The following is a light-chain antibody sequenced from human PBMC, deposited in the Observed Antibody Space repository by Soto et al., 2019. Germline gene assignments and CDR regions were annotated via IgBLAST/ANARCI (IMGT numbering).Light chain of an antibody. J-gene: IGKJ1*01. CDR1: QSVSSN. V-gene: IGKV3-15*01. CDR2: GAS. CDR3: QQYYTWPRGT. Sequence: EIVMTQSPATLSVSPGERATLSCRASQSVSSNLAWYQQKPGQAPRLLIYGASTRATGVPARFSGSGSGTEFTLTISSLQSADLGVYYCQQYYTWPRGTFGQGTKVDI.